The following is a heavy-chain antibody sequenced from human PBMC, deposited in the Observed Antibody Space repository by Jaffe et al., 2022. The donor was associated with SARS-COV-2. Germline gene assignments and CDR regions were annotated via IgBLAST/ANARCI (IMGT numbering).Heavy chain of an antibody. D-gene: IGHD6-13*01. V-gene: IGHV4-34*01. CDR2: INHSGST. Sequence: QVQLQQWGTGLLKPSETLSLSCGVYGGPFSGYYWSWFRQPPGKGLEWIGEINHSGSTNYNPSLKSRFTMSVDTSKNQFSLKLDSVTAADTAVYYCARGRYGSSRLSAEFFQHWGQGTLVTVSS. J-gene: IGHJ1*01. CDR1: GGPFSGYY. CDR3: ARGRYGSSRLSAEFFQH.